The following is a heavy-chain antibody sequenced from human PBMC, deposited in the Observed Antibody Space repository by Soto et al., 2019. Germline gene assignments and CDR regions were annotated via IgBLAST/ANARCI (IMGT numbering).Heavy chain of an antibody. CDR1: GFSFTNFA. J-gene: IGHJ4*02. V-gene: IGHV3-23*01. CDR3: AKDDFTDRGDDYFDY. Sequence: GGSLRLSCAASGFSFTNFAMSWVRQAPGKGLGWVAGIGASGDITWYADSVKGRLSISRDNSKNTLYLQLNSLRFEDTAVYYCAKDDFTDRGDDYFDYWGPGTLVTVSS. CDR2: IGASGDIT. D-gene: IGHD2-21*02.